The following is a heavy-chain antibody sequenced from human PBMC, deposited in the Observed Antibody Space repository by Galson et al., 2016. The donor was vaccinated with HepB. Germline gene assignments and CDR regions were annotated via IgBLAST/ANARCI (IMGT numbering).Heavy chain of an antibody. J-gene: IGHJ6*02. CDR1: GFRFSSYA. Sequence: SLRLSCAASGFRFSSYALTWVRQAPGKGLEWVSGISGSGDSAYYADSVKGRFTISRDNSKNTLYLQMNSLRAEDTAIYYCAKGAYYGSSILYGMDVWGQGTTVTVSS. CDR2: ISGSGDSA. V-gene: IGHV3-23*01. CDR3: AKGAYYGSSILYGMDV. D-gene: IGHD3-10*01.